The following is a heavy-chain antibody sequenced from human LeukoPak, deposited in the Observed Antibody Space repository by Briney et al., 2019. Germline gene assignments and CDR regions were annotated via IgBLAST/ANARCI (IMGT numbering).Heavy chain of an antibody. CDR1: GFAFSTYA. Sequence: PGGSLRLSCAASGFAFSTYAMSWVRQVPGKGLEWVSAISRNGAGTYYADSVKGRFAISRDDSKNTLYLEMDSLRADDTAVYYCAKGDGLDGKFDYWGQGTLVTVPS. D-gene: IGHD3/OR15-3a*01. CDR2: ISRNGAGT. CDR3: AKGDGLDGKFDY. J-gene: IGHJ4*02. V-gene: IGHV3-23*01.